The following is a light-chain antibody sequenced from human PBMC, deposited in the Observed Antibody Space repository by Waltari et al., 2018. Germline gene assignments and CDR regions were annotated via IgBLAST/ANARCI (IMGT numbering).Light chain of an antibody. CDR2: DVI. Sequence: QSALTQPASVSGSLGQSITLFCTGTSSYVGALTFVPWYQQQPGRSPSVILFDVIGRPSGVSLRFSASKSGNTAALTISGLQAEDEADYYCSSHTTAKTYVFGTGTRVTVL. CDR3: SSHTTAKTYV. J-gene: IGLJ1*01. V-gene: IGLV2-14*03. CDR1: SSYVGALTF.